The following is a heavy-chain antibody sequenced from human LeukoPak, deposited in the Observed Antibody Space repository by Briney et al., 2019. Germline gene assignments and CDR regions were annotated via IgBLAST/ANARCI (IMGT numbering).Heavy chain of an antibody. D-gene: IGHD6-19*01. CDR1: GGTFSSYA. CDR3: ARLSSGWYSGVGFIDY. J-gene: IGHJ4*02. V-gene: IGHV1-46*01. CDR2: INPSGGST. Sequence: ASVKVSCKASGGTFSSYAISWVRQAPGQGLEWMGIINPSGGSTSYAQKFQGRVTMTRDTSTSTVYMELSSLRSEDTAVYYCARLSSGWYSGVGFIDYWGQGTLVTVSS.